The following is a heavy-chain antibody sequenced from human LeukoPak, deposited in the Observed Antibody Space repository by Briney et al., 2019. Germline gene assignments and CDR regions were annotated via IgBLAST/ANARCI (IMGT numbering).Heavy chain of an antibody. J-gene: IGHJ5*02. V-gene: IGHV1-18*01. D-gene: IGHD1-7*01. Sequence: ASVKVSCKASGYTFTGYGISWVRQAPGQGLEWMGWISAYNGNTNYAQKLQGRVTMTTDTSTSTAYMELRSLRSDDTAVYYCARDPYLYNWNYDQFDPWGQGTLVTVSS. CDR3: ARDPYLYNWNYDQFDP. CDR1: GYTFTGYG. CDR2: ISAYNGNT.